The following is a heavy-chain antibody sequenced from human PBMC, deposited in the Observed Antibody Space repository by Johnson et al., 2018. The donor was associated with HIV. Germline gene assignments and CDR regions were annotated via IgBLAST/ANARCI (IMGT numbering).Heavy chain of an antibody. Sequence: VQLVESGGGVVQPARSLRLSCAASGFTFSSYWMSWVRQAPGKGLEWVANIKQDGSEKYYLDSVKGRFTISRDNAKNSLYLQMNSLRVEDTAVYYCAKDLRQVAVNDVFDIWGQGTMVTVSS. CDR1: GFTFSSYW. D-gene: IGHD6-19*01. CDR3: AKDLRQVAVNDVFDI. V-gene: IGHV3-7*01. CDR2: IKQDGSEK. J-gene: IGHJ3*02.